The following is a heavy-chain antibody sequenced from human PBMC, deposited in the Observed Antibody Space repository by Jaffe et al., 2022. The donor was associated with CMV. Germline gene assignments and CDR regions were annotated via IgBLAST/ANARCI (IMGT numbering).Heavy chain of an antibody. CDR1: GDSVSSNSAA. V-gene: IGHV6-1*01. CDR3: ARGDYHDSTDRRNWFDS. Sequence: QVQLQQSGPGLVKPSQTLSLTCAISGDSVSSNSAAWNWIRQSPSRGLEWLGRTYYRSKWHNDYAGSVKSRIIINPDTSKNQFSLQLNSVTPEDTAVYYCARGDYHDSTDRRNWFDSWGQGTLVTVSS. J-gene: IGHJ5*01. CDR2: TYYRSKWHN. D-gene: IGHD3-22*01.